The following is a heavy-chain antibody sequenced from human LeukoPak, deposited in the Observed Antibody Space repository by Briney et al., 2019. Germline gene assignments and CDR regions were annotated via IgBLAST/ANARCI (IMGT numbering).Heavy chain of an antibody. CDR3: AHSDRYCSGGSCHPGSYFDY. CDR1: GFSLSVSGVG. J-gene: IGHJ4*02. Sequence: SGPTLVNPTQTLTLTCSFSGFSLSVSGVGVGWIRQPPGKALEWLAVIYWDDDTRYSPSLKNRLTITKDTSKNQVVLTMTNMDPVDTATYYCAHSDRYCSGGSCHPGSYFDYWGQGTLVTVPS. CDR2: IYWDDDT. D-gene: IGHD2-15*01. V-gene: IGHV2-5*02.